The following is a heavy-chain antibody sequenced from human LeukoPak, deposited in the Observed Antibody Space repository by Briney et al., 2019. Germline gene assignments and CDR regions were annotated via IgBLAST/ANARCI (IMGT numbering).Heavy chain of an antibody. CDR3: ASITMVRGVSDY. CDR2: ISGSGGST. CDR1: GFTFSSYA. V-gene: IGHV3-23*01. D-gene: IGHD3-10*01. Sequence: GGSLRLSCAASGFTFSSYAMSWVRQAPGEGLEWVSAISGSGGSTSYADSVKGRFTISRDNSKNTLYLQMNSLRAEDTAVYYCASITMVRGVSDYWGQGTLVTVSS. J-gene: IGHJ4*02.